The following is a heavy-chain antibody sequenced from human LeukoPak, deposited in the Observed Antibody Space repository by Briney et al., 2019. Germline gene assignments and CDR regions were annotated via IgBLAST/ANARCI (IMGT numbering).Heavy chain of an antibody. D-gene: IGHD3-22*01. V-gene: IGHV4-4*07. CDR1: GGSISSYY. CDR2: IYTSGST. J-gene: IGHJ5*02. Sequence: SETLSLTCTVSGGSISSYYWSWLRQPAGKGLEWIGRIYTSGSTNYNPSLKSRVTMSVDTSKNQFSLKLSSVTAADTAVYYCARDRGITMIRTMDNWFDPWGQGTLVTVSS. CDR3: ARDRGITMIRTMDNWFDP.